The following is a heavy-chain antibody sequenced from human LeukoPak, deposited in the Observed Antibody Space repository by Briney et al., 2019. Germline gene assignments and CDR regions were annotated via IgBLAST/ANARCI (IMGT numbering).Heavy chain of an antibody. J-gene: IGHJ4*02. CDR1: GYTFTSYG. CDR2: INPNNGGT. Sequence: ASVKVSCKTSGYTFTSYGVSWVRRAPGQGLEWMGWINPNNGGTKYAQNFQGRVTMTRDTSISTAYMELDRLRFDDTAVYYCARDSGEVPDYWGQGTLVTVSS. CDR3: ARDSGEVPDY. D-gene: IGHD3-10*01. V-gene: IGHV1-2*02.